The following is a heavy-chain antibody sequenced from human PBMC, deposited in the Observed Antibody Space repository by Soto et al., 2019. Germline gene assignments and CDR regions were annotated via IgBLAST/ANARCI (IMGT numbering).Heavy chain of an antibody. J-gene: IGHJ6*02. CDR1: GFSFSSYG. CDR3: AKAMLVVPAAYHYYGMDV. V-gene: IGHV3-30*18. D-gene: IGHD2-2*01. Sequence: PGGSLRLSCAASGFSFSSYGMHWVRQAPGKGLEWVAVISYDGSNKYYADSVKGRFTISRDNSKNTLYLQMNSLRAEDTAVYYCAKAMLVVPAAYHYYGMDVWGQGTTVTVSS. CDR2: ISYDGSNK.